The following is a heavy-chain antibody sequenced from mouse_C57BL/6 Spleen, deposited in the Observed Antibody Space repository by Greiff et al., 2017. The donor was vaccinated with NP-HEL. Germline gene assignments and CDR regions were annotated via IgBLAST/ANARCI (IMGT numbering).Heavy chain of an antibody. CDR3: ASYKLRSFDY. V-gene: IGHV3-6*01. CDR1: GYSITSGYY. J-gene: IGHJ2*01. Sequence: EVQLQQSGPGLVKPSQSLSLTCSVTGYSITSGYYWNWIRQFPGNKLEWMGYISYDGSNNYNPSLKNRISITRDTSKNQFFLKLNSVTTEDTATYYCASYKLRSFDYWGQGTTLTVSS. D-gene: IGHD1-1*01. CDR2: ISYDGSN.